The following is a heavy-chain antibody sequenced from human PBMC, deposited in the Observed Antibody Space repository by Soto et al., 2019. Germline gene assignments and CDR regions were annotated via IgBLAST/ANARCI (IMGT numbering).Heavy chain of an antibody. Sequence: SETLSLTCSVSGGSIRGYYWGWIRQPPGKGLEWIGYMYYSGSPSYNPSLKSRVIMSVDKSKNQFSLELNSVTAADTAVYYCARCLSIKTVTGGESFDYWGQGTMVTVSS. D-gene: IGHD4-17*01. CDR2: MYYSGSP. CDR3: ARCLSIKTVTGGESFDY. J-gene: IGHJ4*02. CDR1: GGSIRGYY. V-gene: IGHV4-59*01.